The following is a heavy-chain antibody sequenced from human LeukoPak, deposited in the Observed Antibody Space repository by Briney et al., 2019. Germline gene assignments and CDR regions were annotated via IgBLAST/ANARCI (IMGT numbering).Heavy chain of an antibody. Sequence: GGSLRLSCAASGFTFDDYAMHWVRQAPAKGLEWVSGISWNSGSIGYADSVKGRFTISRDNAKNSLYMQMNSLRAEDMALYYCAKGGGGTNYYYMDVWGKGTTVTVSS. CDR2: ISWNSGSI. V-gene: IGHV3-9*03. CDR1: GFTFDDYA. J-gene: IGHJ6*03. D-gene: IGHD1-1*01. CDR3: AKGGGGTNYYYMDV.